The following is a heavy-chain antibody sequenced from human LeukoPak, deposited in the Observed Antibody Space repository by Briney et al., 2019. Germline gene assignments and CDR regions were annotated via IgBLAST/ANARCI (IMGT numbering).Heavy chain of an antibody. Sequence: PGGSLRLSCAASGFTFSSYSMSWVRQAPGKGLEWVSSISNSSSYIYYADSVKGRFTISRDNAKNSLYLQMNSLRGEDTAVYYCARVRYFDSWGQGTLVTVSS. CDR1: GFTFSSYS. D-gene: IGHD3-10*01. V-gene: IGHV3-21*01. J-gene: IGHJ4*02. CDR2: ISNSSSYI. CDR3: ARVRYFDS.